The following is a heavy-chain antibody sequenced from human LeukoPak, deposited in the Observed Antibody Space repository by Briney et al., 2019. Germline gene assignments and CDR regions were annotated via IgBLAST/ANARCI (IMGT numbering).Heavy chain of an antibody. CDR3: AKEIDSYYYYYGMDV. CDR2: ISYDGSNK. Sequence: PGGSLRLSCAASGFTFSSYGMHGVRQAPGKGLEWVAVISYDGSNKYYADSVKGRFTISRDNSKNTLYLQMNSLRAEDTAVYYCAKEIDSYYYYYGMDVWGQGTTVTVSS. V-gene: IGHV3-30*18. CDR1: GFTFSSYG. J-gene: IGHJ6*02.